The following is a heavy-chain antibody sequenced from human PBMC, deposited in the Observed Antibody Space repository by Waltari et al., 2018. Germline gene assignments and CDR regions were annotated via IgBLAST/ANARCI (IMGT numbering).Heavy chain of an antibody. J-gene: IGHJ5*02. Sequence: EVQLVESGGGLVQPGGSLRLSCAASGFTFSRYSMNWVRQAPGKGLEWVSYITSGTTTKFYADSVKGRFTISRDNAKNSLYLQMNSLRAEDTAVYYCASYYDSSGYNWFDPWGQGTLVTVSS. D-gene: IGHD3-22*01. CDR1: GFTFSRYS. CDR2: ITSGTTTK. V-gene: IGHV3-48*04. CDR3: ASYYDSSGYNWFDP.